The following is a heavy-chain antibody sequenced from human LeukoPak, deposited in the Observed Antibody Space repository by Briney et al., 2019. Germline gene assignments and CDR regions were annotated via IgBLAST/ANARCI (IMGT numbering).Heavy chain of an antibody. Sequence: ASVKVSCKASGYTFTGYYMHWVRQAPGQGLEWMGWINPNSGGTNYAQKFQGRVTMTRDTSISTAYMELSRLRSDDTAVYYCARRPYYYDSSAYYGPFDYWGQGTLVTVSS. CDR3: ARRPYYYDSSAYYGPFDY. CDR1: GYTFTGYY. D-gene: IGHD3-22*01. CDR2: INPNSGGT. V-gene: IGHV1-2*02. J-gene: IGHJ4*02.